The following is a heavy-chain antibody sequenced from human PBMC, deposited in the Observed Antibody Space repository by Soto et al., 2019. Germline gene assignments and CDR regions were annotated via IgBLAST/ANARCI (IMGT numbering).Heavy chain of an antibody. Sequence: ETLSLTCTVSGGSISSYYWSWIRQPPGKGLEWIGYSYYSGSTNYNPSLKSRVTISVDTSKNQFSLKLSSVTAADTAVYYCARHGHYFDSGSYSVPLDYWGQGTLVTVSS. CDR2: SYYSGST. J-gene: IGHJ4*02. D-gene: IGHD3-10*01. CDR3: ARHGHYFDSGSYSVPLDY. V-gene: IGHV4-59*08. CDR1: GGSISSYY.